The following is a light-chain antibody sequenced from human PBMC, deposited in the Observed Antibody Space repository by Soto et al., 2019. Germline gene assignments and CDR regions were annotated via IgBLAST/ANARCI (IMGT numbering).Light chain of an antibody. CDR2: GAS. CDR1: QSVSNN. J-gene: IGKJ1*01. Sequence: EIVMTQSPATLSVSPGEGATLSCRASQSVSNNLAWYQQKPGQAPRLLIYGASTRATGIPARFSGSGSETEFTLTISSLESEDFAVYYCQQHNNWPPWTFGQGTKVEIK. V-gene: IGKV3-15*01. CDR3: QQHNNWPPWT.